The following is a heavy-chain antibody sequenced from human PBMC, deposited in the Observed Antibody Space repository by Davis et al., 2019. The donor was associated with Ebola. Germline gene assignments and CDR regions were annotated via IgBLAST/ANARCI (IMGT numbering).Heavy chain of an antibody. CDR1: GFTFSGSA. CDR2: IRSKANSYAT. D-gene: IGHD4-17*01. Sequence: PGGSLRLSCAASGFTFSGSAMHWVRQASGKGLEWVGRIRSKANSYATAYAASVKGRFTIPRDDSKNTAYLQMNSLKTEDTAVYYCTGTTVTADYWGQGTLVTVSS. V-gene: IGHV3-73*01. J-gene: IGHJ4*02. CDR3: TGTTVTADY.